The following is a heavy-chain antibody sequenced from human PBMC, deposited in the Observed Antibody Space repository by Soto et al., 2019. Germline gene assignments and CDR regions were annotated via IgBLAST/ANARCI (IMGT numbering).Heavy chain of an antibody. CDR1: GYSFSTYW. CDR2: IFPGDSET. Sequence: GESLKISCKGSGYSFSTYWIAWVRQVPGKGLEWMGIIFPGDSETRYSPSFQGQVTISADKSISTAYLQWTSLKSSDSAIYYCARKGPRGYWGQGTLVTVSS. V-gene: IGHV5-51*01. CDR3: ARKGPRGY. J-gene: IGHJ4*02.